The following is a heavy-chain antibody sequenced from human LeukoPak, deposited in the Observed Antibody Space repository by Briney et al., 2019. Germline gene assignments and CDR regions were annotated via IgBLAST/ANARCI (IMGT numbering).Heavy chain of an antibody. CDR1: GGTFSSYA. CDR2: IIPIFGTA. CDR3: ARGSSPAYDILTGTLPYGMDV. D-gene: IGHD3-9*01. V-gene: IGHV1-69*13. J-gene: IGHJ6*04. Sequence: SVKVSCKASGGTFSSYAISWVRQAPAQGREGMGGIIPIFGTANYAQKFQGRDTITADESTSTAYMELSSLRSEDTAVYYCARGSSPAYDILTGTLPYGMDVWGKGTTVTVSS.